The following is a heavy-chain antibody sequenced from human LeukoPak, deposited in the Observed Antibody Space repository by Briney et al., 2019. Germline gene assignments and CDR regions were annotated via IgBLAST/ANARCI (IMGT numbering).Heavy chain of an antibody. CDR2: IRYDGSNK. J-gene: IGHJ3*02. D-gene: IGHD2-2*01. CDR3: AKVVFSGNAFNI. CDR1: VFTFSNYG. V-gene: IGHV3-30*02. Sequence: PGGSLRLSCAASVFTFSNYGMHWVRQAPGKGLEWVAFIRYDGSNKYYADSVKGRFTISRDNSKNTLSLQMNSLRAEDTAVYYCAKVVFSGNAFNIWGQGTMVTVSS.